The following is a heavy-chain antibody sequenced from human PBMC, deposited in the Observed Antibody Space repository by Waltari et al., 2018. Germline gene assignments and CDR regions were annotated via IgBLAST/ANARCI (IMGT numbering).Heavy chain of an antibody. CDR2: INHSGST. V-gene: IGHV4-39*07. CDR1: GASISISSRDY. Sequence: QLELQESGPGLVKPSETLSLTCIVSGASISISSRDYWGWIRQPPGKGLEWIGEINHSGSTNYNPSLKSRVTISVDTSKNQFSLKLSSVTAADTAVYYCARGRALSYGDYSYDYYGMDVWGQGTTVTVSS. CDR3: ARGRALSYGDYSYDYYGMDV. J-gene: IGHJ6*02. D-gene: IGHD4-17*01.